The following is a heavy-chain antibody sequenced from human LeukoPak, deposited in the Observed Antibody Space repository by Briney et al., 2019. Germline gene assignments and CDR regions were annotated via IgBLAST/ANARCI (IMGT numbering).Heavy chain of an antibody. D-gene: IGHD6-6*01. Sequence: AGGSLRLSCAASGFTFDDYGMSWVRQAPGKGLEWVSGINWNGGSTGYAGSVKGRFTISRDNAKNSLYLQMNSLRAEDTALYYCARSSSSSGGYYYMDVWGKGTTVTVSS. V-gene: IGHV3-20*04. CDR2: INWNGGST. CDR1: GFTFDDYG. CDR3: ARSSSSSGGYYYMDV. J-gene: IGHJ6*03.